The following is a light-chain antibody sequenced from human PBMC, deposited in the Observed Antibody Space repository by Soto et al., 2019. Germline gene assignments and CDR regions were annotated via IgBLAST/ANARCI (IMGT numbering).Light chain of an antibody. J-gene: IGKJ1*01. CDR3: QKYNSAPWT. V-gene: IGKV1-27*01. Sequence: DIQMTQSPSSLSASVGDRVTITCRASQAISNYLAWYQQKPGKVPKLLIYAASTLQSGVPPRFSGSGSGTDFTLTISSLQPEDVATYYCQKYNSAPWTFGQGNKVQIK. CDR1: QAISNY. CDR2: AAS.